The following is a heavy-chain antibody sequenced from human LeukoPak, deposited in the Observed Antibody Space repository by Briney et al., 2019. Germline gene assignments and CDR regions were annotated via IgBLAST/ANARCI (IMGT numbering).Heavy chain of an antibody. CDR2: IDTDGSST. CDR1: GFTFSSYW. V-gene: IGHV3-74*01. Sequence: GGSLRLSCAASGFTFSSYWMHWVRQAPGKGLVWVSRIDTDGSSTVYADSVKGRFTISRDNAKNTLYLQMNSLRAEDTAVFYCARSPGGAVAGPGAYFDYWGQGTLVTVSS. CDR3: ARSPGGAVAGPGAYFDY. J-gene: IGHJ4*02. D-gene: IGHD6-19*01.